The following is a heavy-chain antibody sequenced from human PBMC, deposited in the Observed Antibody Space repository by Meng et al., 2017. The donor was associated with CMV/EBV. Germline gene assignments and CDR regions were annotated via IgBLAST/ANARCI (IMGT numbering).Heavy chain of an antibody. J-gene: IGHJ5*02. CDR3: ARESTGDWFDP. Sequence: EVQLVESGGGLVKPGGSLRLSCASSGFTFSSYSMNWVRQAPGKGLEWVSSISSSSSYIYYADSVKGRFTISRDNAKNSLYLQMNSLRAEDTAVYYCARESTGDWFDPWGQGTLVTVSS. CDR1: GFTFSSYS. D-gene: IGHD7-27*01. CDR2: ISSSSSYI. V-gene: IGHV3-21*01.